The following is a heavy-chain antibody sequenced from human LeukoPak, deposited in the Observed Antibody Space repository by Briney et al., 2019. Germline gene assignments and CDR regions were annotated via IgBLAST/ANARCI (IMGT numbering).Heavy chain of an antibody. Sequence: ASVKVSCKASGYTFTGYYMHWVRQAPGQGLEWMGWINPNSGGTNYAQKFQGRVTMTRDTSISTAYMELSRLRSDDTAVYYCARDYTRLGGYHYNWFDPWGQGTLVTVSS. J-gene: IGHJ5*02. D-gene: IGHD3-22*01. CDR3: ARDYTRLGGYHYNWFDP. CDR2: INPNSGGT. CDR1: GYTFTGYY. V-gene: IGHV1-2*02.